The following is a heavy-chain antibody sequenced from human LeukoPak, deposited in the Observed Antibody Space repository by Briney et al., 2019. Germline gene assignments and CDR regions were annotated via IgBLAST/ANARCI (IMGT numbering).Heavy chain of an antibody. CDR1: GGSISSYY. V-gene: IGHV4-59*01. Sequence: SETLSLTCTVSGGSISSYYWSWIRQPPGKGLEWIGYIYYSGSTNYNPSLKSRVTISVDTSKNQFSLKLSSVTAADTAVYYCARCIAAAGSWSFDPWGQGTLVTVSS. D-gene: IGHD6-13*01. CDR2: IYYSGST. J-gene: IGHJ5*02. CDR3: ARCIAAAGSWSFDP.